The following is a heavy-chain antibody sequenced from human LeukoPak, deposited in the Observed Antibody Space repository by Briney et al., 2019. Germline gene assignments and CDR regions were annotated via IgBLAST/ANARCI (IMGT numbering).Heavy chain of an antibody. CDR1: GYTFTSYG. V-gene: IGHV1-18*01. D-gene: IGHD5-12*01. Sequence: ASVKVSCKASGYTFTSYGISWVRQAPGQGLEWIGWISAYNGNTNYAQKLQGRVTMTTDTSTSTAYMELRSLRSDDTAVYYCAKDSGYSGYDPFDYWGQGTLVTVSS. CDR2: ISAYNGNT. CDR3: AKDSGYSGYDPFDY. J-gene: IGHJ4*02.